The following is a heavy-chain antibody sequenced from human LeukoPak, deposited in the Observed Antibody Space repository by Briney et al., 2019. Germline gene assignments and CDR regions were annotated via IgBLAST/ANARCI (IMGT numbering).Heavy chain of an antibody. V-gene: IGHV1-69*05. CDR2: IIPIFGTA. Sequence: ASVKVSCKASGGTFSSYAISWVRQAPGQGLEWMGGIIPIFGTANYAQKFQGRVTITTDESTSTAYVELSSLRSEDTAVYYCARAGIAARLTYYYYYYMDVWGKGTTVTVSS. CDR3: ARAGIAARLTYYYYYYMDV. J-gene: IGHJ6*03. CDR1: GGTFSSYA. D-gene: IGHD6-6*01.